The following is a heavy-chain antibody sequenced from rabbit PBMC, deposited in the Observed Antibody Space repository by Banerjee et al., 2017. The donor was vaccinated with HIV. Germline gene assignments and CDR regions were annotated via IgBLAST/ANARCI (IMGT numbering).Heavy chain of an antibody. D-gene: IGHD4-2*01. Sequence: QEQLEESGGDLVKPEGSLTLTCTASGFSFSSSYWICWVRQAPGKGLEWIACIYAGSSGSTYSASWAKGRFTISKTSSTTVTLQMTSLTAADTATYFCARDGTADTVYAFKLWGPGTLVTVS. CDR2: IYAGSSGST. CDR1: GFSFSSSYW. CDR3: ARDGTADTVYAFKL. V-gene: IGHV1S45*01. J-gene: IGHJ4*01.